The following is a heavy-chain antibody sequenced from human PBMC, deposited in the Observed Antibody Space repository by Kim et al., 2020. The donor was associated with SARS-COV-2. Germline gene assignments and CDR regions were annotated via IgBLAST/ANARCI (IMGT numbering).Heavy chain of an antibody. CDR3: TRDPDGDGVEAGNGF. D-gene: IGHD1-1*01. CDR2: IRSKTSKYAI. J-gene: IGHJ4*02. Sequence: GGSLRLSCAASGFAFSGYAMHWVRQATGKGLEWVGRIRSKTSKYAIGDGLSVKGKFIIYRDDSQNTTYLQMNRLKIKDTGVYYCTRDPDGDGVEAGNGFWSQGSLVTVSS. CDR1: GFAFSGYA. V-gene: IGHV3-73*01.